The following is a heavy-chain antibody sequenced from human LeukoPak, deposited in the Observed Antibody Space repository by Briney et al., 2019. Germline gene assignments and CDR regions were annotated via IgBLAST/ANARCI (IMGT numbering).Heavy chain of an antibody. D-gene: IGHD3-10*01. CDR1: GGSFSGYY. V-gene: IGHV4-59*01. CDR3: ARGPWFGESPYYFDY. J-gene: IGHJ4*02. Sequence: SETLSLTCAVYGGSFSGYYWSWIRQPPGKGLEWIGYIYYSGSTNYNSSLKGRIAISVDTSKNQFSLKLSSVTAADTAMYYCARGPWFGESPYYFDYWGQGTLVTVSS. CDR2: IYYSGST.